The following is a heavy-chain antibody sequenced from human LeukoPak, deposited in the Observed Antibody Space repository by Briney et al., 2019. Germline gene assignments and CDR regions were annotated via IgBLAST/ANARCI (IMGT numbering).Heavy chain of an antibody. CDR2: ISGSGGRT. V-gene: IGHV3-23*01. CDR3: AKPARTDAFDI. CDR1: GFPFNNYA. D-gene: IGHD1-14*01. Sequence: PGGSRRLSCAASGFPFNNYAMNWVRQATGKGLEWVSSISGSGGRTYYADSVKVRFTIYRDNSKNTLYLQMNSLRAEDTAVYYCAKPARTDAFDIWGQGTMVTVSS. J-gene: IGHJ3*02.